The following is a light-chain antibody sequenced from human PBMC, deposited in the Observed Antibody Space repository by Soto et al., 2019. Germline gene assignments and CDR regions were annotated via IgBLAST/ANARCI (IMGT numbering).Light chain of an antibody. CDR2: NAS. V-gene: IGKV1-5*03. J-gene: IGKJ1*01. CDR1: QSISSW. CDR3: QKYNSSPT. Sequence: DIQMTQSPSTLSASLGDRVTISCRASQSISSWLAWYQQKPGKAPKLLIYNASSIESGVPSRFSGSGSGTEFTLSSSSLEADDVAYYYWQKYNSSPTFGQGTKVEIK.